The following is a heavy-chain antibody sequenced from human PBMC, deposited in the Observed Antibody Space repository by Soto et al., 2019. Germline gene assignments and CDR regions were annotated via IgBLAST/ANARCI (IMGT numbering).Heavy chain of an antibody. J-gene: IGHJ4*02. V-gene: IGHV3-21*06. CDR3: ARESEDLTSNFDY. CDR1: GFIFTRYS. Sequence: GGSLRLSCAASGFIFTRYSMNWVRQAPGKGLEWVSSISSTTNYIYYGDSMKGRFTISRDNAKNSLYLEMNSLRAEDTAVYYCARESEDLTSNFDYWGQGXLVTVYS. CDR2: ISSTTNYI.